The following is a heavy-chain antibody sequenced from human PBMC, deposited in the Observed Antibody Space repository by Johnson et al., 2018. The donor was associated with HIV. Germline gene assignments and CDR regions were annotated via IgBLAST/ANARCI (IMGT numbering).Heavy chain of an antibody. D-gene: IGHD3-22*01. V-gene: IGHV3-30-3*01. J-gene: IGHJ3*02. CDR2: ISYDGSNK. CDR3: ARDAERSSDYPPDAFDI. Sequence: QVQLVESGGGVVQPGRSLRLSCAASGFTFSSYVMYWVRQAPGKGLEWVAVISYDGSNKYYADSVKGRFTISRDNSKNTLYLQMNSLRTEDTAVYYCARDAERSSDYPPDAFDIWGQGTMVTVSS. CDR1: GFTFSSYV.